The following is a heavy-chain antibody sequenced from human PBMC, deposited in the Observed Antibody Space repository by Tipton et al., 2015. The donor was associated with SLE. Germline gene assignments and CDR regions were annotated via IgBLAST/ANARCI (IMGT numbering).Heavy chain of an antibody. J-gene: IGHJ4*02. D-gene: IGHD3-10*01. CDR2: MDHSGIT. CDR3: ARRPWGGFDY. V-gene: IGHV4-31*03. Sequence: TLSLTCTVSGVSINGGGYYWSWIRQHPGKGLEWIGEMDHSGITNYNPSLKSRVTISVDTSKNQFSLRLSSVTAADTAVYYCARRPWGGFDYWGQGTLVTVSS. CDR1: GVSINGGGYY.